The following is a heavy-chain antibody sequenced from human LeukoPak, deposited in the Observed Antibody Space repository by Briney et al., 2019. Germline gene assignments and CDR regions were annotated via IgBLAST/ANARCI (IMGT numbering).Heavy chain of an antibody. CDR1: GFTFSSYW. CDR2: IKSEVGT. CDR3: ATAYVDTAMVNRYYYYYYMDV. D-gene: IGHD5-18*01. J-gene: IGHJ6*03. Sequence: PGGSLRLACAASGFTFSSYWIHWVSQAARDLRGWVSRIKSEVGTNYADSVKSRFTISRDNATNSLYLQMTSLRAEHTAVYYCATAYVDTAMVNRYYYYYYMDVWGKGTTVTVSS. V-gene: IGHV3-74*01.